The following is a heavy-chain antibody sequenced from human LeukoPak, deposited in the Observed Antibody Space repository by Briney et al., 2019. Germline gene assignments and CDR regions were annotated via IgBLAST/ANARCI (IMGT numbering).Heavy chain of an antibody. Sequence: SETLSLTCTVSGGSIRSSSYNWGWIRQPPGKGLEWIGRIYTSGSTNYNPSLKSRVTMSVDTSKNQFSLKLSSVTAADTAVYYCARERFRGVIIGWGQGTLVTVSS. D-gene: IGHD3-10*01. CDR1: GGSIRSSSYN. V-gene: IGHV4-39*07. CDR3: ARERFRGVIIG. CDR2: IYTSGST. J-gene: IGHJ4*02.